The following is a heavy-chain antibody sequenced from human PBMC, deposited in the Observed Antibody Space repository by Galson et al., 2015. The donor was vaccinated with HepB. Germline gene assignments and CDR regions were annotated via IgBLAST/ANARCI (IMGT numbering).Heavy chain of an antibody. CDR2: ITSNGGRT. CDR3: AKDGIMVSNNPYQLHF. CDR1: GFTFSRYA. D-gene: IGHD2-8*01. V-gene: IGHV3-23*01. Sequence: SLRLSCAASGFTFSRYAMTWVRQAPGKGLEWISSITSNGGRTFYTNSVKGRFTISRDNSRNTVVLQLSSLRPEDTAVYYCAKDGIMVSNNPYQLHFWGQGTLLSVSS. J-gene: IGHJ4*02.